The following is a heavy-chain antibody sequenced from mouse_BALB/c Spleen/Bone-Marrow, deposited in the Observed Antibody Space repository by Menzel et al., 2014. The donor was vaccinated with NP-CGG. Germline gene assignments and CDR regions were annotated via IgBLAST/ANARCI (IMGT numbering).Heavy chain of an antibody. D-gene: IGHD1-1*01. Sequence: EVQLQQSGGGLVQPGGSLKLSCVASGFTFSSYGMSWVRQIPDKRLELVATINNNGGSTYYPDSVKGQFTISRDNAKNTLYLQMSSLKSEDAAMYYCARVYGWYFDVWGAGTTVTVSS. V-gene: IGHV5-6-3*01. CDR2: INNNGGST. CDR3: ARVYGWYFDV. CDR1: GFTFSSYG. J-gene: IGHJ1*01.